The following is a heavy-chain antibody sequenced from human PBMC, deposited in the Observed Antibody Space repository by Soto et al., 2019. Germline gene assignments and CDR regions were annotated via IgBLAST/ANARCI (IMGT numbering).Heavy chain of an antibody. D-gene: IGHD6-19*01. CDR2: IWYDGSNK. J-gene: IGHJ3*02. CDR1: GFTFSSYG. V-gene: IGHV3-33*01. CDR3: ASPYSSGLDAFDI. Sequence: GGSLRLSCAASGFTFSSYGMHWVRQAPGKGLEWVAVIWYDGSNKYYADSVKGRFTISRDNSKHTLYLQMNSLRAEDTAVYYCASPYSSGLDAFDIWAQGTMVTVSS.